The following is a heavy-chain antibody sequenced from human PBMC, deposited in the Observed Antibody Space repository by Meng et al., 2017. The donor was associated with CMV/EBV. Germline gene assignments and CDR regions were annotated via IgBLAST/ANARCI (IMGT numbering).Heavy chain of an antibody. J-gene: IGHJ4*02. CDR1: GYNFPTYW. Sequence: CNGSGYNFPTYWISWVRQMPGKGLEWMGRIDPADSYTNYNPSFQGHVTISADKSITTAYLQWSSLKASDTAMYYCARLRSSGWFLDYWGQGTLVTVSS. CDR2: IDPADSYT. CDR3: ARLRSSGWFLDY. D-gene: IGHD6-19*01. V-gene: IGHV5-10-1*01.